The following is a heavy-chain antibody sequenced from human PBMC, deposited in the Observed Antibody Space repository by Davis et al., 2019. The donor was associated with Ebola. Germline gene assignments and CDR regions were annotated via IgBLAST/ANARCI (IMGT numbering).Heavy chain of an antibody. CDR3: AVSTIFRRFDP. Sequence: MPSETLSLTCTVSGGSISSGAYYWTWIRQHPGKGLEWIGYIYYSGSTYYNPSLKSRVTISVDTSKNQFSLKLSSVTAADTAVYYCAVSTIFRRFDPWGQGTLVTVSS. V-gene: IGHV4-31*03. CDR2: IYYSGST. J-gene: IGHJ5*02. CDR1: GGSISSGAYY. D-gene: IGHD2-21*01.